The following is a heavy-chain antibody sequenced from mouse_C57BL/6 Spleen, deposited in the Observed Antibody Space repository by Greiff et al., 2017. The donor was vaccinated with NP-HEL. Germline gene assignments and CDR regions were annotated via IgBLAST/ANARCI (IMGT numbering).Heavy chain of an antibody. CDR2: IYPSDSET. CDR1: GYTFTSYW. J-gene: IGHJ3*01. CDR3: ARSGGYDVFAY. V-gene: IGHV1-61*01. Sequence: VQLQQPGAELVRPGSSVKLSCKASGYTFTSYWMDWVKQRPGQGLEWIGNIYPSDSETHYNQKFKDKATLTVDKSSSTAYMQLSSLTSEDSAVYYCARSGGYDVFAYWGQGTLVTVSA. D-gene: IGHD2-2*01.